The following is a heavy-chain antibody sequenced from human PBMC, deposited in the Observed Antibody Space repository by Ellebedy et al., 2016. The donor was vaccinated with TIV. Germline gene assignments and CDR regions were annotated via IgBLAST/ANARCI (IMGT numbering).Heavy chain of an antibody. J-gene: IGHJ4*02. D-gene: IGHD6-6*01. Sequence: GESLKISCAASGFTFSHYWMSWVRQAPGKGRAWVAIIKQDGSEKYYVDSMKGGFTISRENAKNSLYLQTNSLRAEDTAVYDCASASRSSFGYWGQGTLVSVSS. CDR1: GFTFSHYW. CDR3: ASASRSSFGY. V-gene: IGHV3-7*03. CDR2: IKQDGSEK.